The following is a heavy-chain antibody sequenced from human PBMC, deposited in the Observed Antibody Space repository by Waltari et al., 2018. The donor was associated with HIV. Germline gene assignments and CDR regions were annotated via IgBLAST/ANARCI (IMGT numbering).Heavy chain of an antibody. D-gene: IGHD7-27*01. V-gene: IGHV4-59*01. CDR3: ARDPWGERYFDY. Sequence: QVQLQESGPGLVKPSETLSLTCTVSGGPISSYYWSWIRQPPGKGLEWFWYSYYSGGTNDNPSLNSRVTISVDTSKNQFSLKLSSVTAADTAVYYCARDPWGERYFDYWGQGTLVTVSS. CDR1: GGPISSYY. CDR2: SYYSGGT. J-gene: IGHJ4*02.